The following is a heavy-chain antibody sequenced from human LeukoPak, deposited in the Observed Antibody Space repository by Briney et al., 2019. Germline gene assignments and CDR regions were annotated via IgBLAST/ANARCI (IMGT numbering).Heavy chain of an antibody. CDR3: ARGVFRSGYSYGYISYFDY. Sequence: PGRSLRLSCAASGFTFDDYAMHWVRQAPGKGLVWVSRINTDGSSTSYADSVKGRFTISRDNAKNTLYLQMNSLRAEDTAVYYCARGVFRSGYSYGYISYFDYWGQGTLVTVSS. V-gene: IGHV3-74*01. CDR2: INTDGSST. CDR1: GFTFDDYA. D-gene: IGHD5-18*01. J-gene: IGHJ4*02.